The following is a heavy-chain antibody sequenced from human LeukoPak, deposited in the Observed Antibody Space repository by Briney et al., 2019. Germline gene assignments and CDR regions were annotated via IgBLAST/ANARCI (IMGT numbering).Heavy chain of an antibody. CDR3: ATGGGEAAAYYFDY. CDR2: FDPEDGET. Sequence: GASVKVSCKVSGYTLTELSMHWVRQAPGKGREWMGGFDPEDGETIYAQKFQGRVTMTEDTSTDTAYMELSSLRSEDTAVYYCATGGGEAAAYYFDYWGQGTLVTVSS. D-gene: IGHD6-13*01. V-gene: IGHV1-24*01. CDR1: GYTLTELS. J-gene: IGHJ4*02.